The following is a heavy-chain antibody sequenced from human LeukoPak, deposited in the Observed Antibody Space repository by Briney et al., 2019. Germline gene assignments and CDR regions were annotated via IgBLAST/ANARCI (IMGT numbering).Heavy chain of an antibody. CDR2: IKSDGSST. CDR3: ARSDYYDN. J-gene: IGHJ4*02. CDR1: GFTFSTYW. V-gene: IGHV3-74*01. Sequence: GGSLRLSCAASGFTFSTYWMHWVRQAPGEGLVWVSRIKSDGSSTSYADSVKGRFTISRDNAKNTLYLQMNSLRAEDTAVYYCARSDYYDNWGQGTLVTVSS.